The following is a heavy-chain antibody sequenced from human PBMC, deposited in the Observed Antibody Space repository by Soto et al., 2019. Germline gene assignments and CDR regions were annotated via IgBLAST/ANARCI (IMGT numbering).Heavy chain of an antibody. V-gene: IGHV1-69*01. CDR1: GGTFSDYG. D-gene: IGHD6-13*01. Sequence: QVQLVQSGAEVRKSGSSVKVSCKAAGGTFSDYGLSWVRQAPGQGLEWMGGIIPMFATTNYAQKFQGRVTITADDSATTAHMELSSLKSEDTAVYYCARGRGIGFSSTWNIYWYYNMDVWGQGTTVTVSS. CDR2: IIPMFATT. CDR3: ARGRGIGFSSTWNIYWYYNMDV. J-gene: IGHJ6*02.